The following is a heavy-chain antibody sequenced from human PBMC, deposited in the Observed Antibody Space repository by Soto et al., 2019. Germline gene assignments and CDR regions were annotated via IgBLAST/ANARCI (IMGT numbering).Heavy chain of an antibody. J-gene: IGHJ5*02. CDR3: ARDRHSSGWYKGCFDP. V-gene: IGHV3-64*01. Sequence: GESLKISFAASGFTFRNYAMHWVRQAPGKGLEYVSAISSNGGSTYYANSVKGRFTISRDNSRNTLYLQMGSLRADDMAVYYCARDRHSSGWYKGCFDPWGQGTLVTVSS. D-gene: IGHD6-19*01. CDR1: GFTFRNYA. CDR2: ISSNGGST.